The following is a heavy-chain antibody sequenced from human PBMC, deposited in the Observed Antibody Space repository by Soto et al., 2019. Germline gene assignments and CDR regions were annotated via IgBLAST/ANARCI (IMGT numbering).Heavy chain of an antibody. D-gene: IGHD6-13*01. CDR1: GFTFSSYW. J-gene: IGHJ4*02. CDR3: GTTEGISSWYPIDY. Sequence: EVQLVESGGGLVQPGGSLRLSCAASGFTFSSYWMHWVRQAPGKGLVWVSRINSDGSSTSYADSVKGRFTISRDNAKNPLYLQMNSLRAEDTAVYYCGTTEGISSWYPIDYWGQGTLVTVSS. CDR2: INSDGSST. V-gene: IGHV3-74*01.